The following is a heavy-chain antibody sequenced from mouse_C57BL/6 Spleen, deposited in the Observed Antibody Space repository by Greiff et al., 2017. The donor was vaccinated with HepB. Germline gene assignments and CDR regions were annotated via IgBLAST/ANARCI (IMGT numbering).Heavy chain of an antibody. D-gene: IGHD2-1*01. J-gene: IGHJ2*01. Sequence: EVQLQQSGPELVKPGASVKISCKASGYTFTDYYMNWVKQSHGKSLEWIGDINPNNGGTSYNQKFKGKATLTVDKSSSTAYMELRSLTSEDSAVYYCARPLYYGNSYFDYWGQGTTLTVSS. CDR3: ARPLYYGNSYFDY. CDR2: INPNNGGT. V-gene: IGHV1-26*01. CDR1: GYTFTDYY.